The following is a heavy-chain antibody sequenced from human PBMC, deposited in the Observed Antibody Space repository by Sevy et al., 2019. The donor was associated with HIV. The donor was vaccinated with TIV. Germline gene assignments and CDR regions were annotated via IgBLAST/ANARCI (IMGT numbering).Heavy chain of an antibody. CDR2: ISYDGSNR. J-gene: IGHJ4*02. Sequence: GGSLRLSCAASGFTFSSYAMHWVRQAPGKGLEWVAVISYDGSNRYYADSVKGRFTISRDNSKNTLYLQMNSLRAEDTAVYYCAREDVGHYYDSSGYSSYWGQGTLVTVSS. CDR3: AREDVGHYYDSSGYSSY. CDR1: GFTFSSYA. D-gene: IGHD3-22*01. V-gene: IGHV3-30-3*01.